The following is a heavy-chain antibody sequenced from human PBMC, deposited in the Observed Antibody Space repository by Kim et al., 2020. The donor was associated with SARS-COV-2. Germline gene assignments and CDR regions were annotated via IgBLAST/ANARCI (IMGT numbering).Heavy chain of an antibody. V-gene: IGHV1-2*04. J-gene: IGHJ6*02. Sequence: ASVKVSCKASGYTFTGYYMHWVRQAPGQGLEWMGWINPNSGGTNYAQKFQGWVTMTRDTSISTAYMELSRLRSDDTAVYYCARGPLAPNYYGMDVGAKGPRSPSP. CDR1: GYTFTGYY. CDR2: INPNSGGT. D-gene: IGHD3-3*02. CDR3: ARGPLAPNYYGMDV.